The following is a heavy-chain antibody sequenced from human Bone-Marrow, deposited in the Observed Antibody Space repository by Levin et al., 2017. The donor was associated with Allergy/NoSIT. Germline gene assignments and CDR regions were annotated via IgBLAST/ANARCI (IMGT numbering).Heavy chain of an antibody. CDR1: GDSVSSNSAA. J-gene: IGHJ6*02. Sequence: SQTLSLTCAISGDSVSSNSAAWNWIRQSPSRGLEWLGRTYYRSKWYNDYAVSVKSRITINPDTSKNQFSLQLNSVTPEDTAVYYCARDSEWFGELYSYYYYGMDVWGQGTTVTVSS. V-gene: IGHV6-1*01. D-gene: IGHD3-10*01. CDR2: TYYRSKWYN. CDR3: ARDSEWFGELYSYYYYGMDV.